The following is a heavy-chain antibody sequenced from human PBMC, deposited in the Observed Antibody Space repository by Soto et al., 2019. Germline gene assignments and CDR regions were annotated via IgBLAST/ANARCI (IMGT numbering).Heavy chain of an antibody. J-gene: IGHJ3*02. V-gene: IGHV4-34*01. D-gene: IGHD3-22*01. CDR2: INHSGST. Sequence: SETLSLTCAVYGGSFSGYYWSWIRQPPGKGLEWIWEINHSGSTSYSPSLKSRVTMSVDTSKNEFSLKLTSVTAADTAVYYCARRVDHYDSSGDANDIWGQGTMVTVSS. CDR1: GGSFSGYY. CDR3: ARRVDHYDSSGDANDI.